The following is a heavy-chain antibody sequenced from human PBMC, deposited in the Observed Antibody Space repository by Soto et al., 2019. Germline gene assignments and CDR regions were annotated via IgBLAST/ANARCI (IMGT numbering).Heavy chain of an antibody. CDR3: ARAAAYYYDSSGYSVFDY. V-gene: IGHV3-48*03. Sequence: PGGSLRLSCAASGFTFSSYEMNWVRQAPGKGLEWVSYISSSGSTIYYADSVKGRFTISRDNAKSSLYLQMNSLRAEDTAVYYCARAAAYYYDSSGYSVFDYWGQGTLVTVSS. CDR1: GFTFSSYE. D-gene: IGHD3-22*01. J-gene: IGHJ4*02. CDR2: ISSSGSTI.